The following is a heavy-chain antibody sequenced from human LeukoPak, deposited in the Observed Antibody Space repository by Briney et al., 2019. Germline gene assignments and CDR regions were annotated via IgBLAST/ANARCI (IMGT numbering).Heavy chain of an antibody. CDR3: ARDPTISEDAFDI. J-gene: IGHJ3*02. Sequence: ASVKVSCKASGYTFTSYAMHWERQAPGQRLEWMGWINAGNGNTKYPQKFQGRVTITRDTSASTAYMELSSLRSEDTAVYYCARDPTISEDAFDIWGQGTMVTVSS. CDR2: INAGNGNT. CDR1: GYTFTSYA. V-gene: IGHV1-3*01. D-gene: IGHD3-9*01.